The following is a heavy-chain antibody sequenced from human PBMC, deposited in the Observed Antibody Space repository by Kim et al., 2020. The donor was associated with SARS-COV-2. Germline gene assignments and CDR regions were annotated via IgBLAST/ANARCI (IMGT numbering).Heavy chain of an antibody. D-gene: IGHD6-19*01. J-gene: IGHJ4*02. CDR2: LSFDGFSK. CDR1: VVYV. CDR3: ATEGGTSGRCGYFDY. Sequence: GGSLRLSCVTSVVYVIHWVRQAPGKGLEWVAALSFDGFSKYFADSVTGRFTISRDNSRNTVWLQLNNVRHEDSAMYYCATEGGTSGRCGYFDYWSQGTLITVSS. V-gene: IGHV3-30*04.